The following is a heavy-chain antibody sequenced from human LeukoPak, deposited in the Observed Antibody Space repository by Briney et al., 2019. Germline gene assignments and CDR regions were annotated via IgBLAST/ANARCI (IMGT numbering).Heavy chain of an antibody. CDR2: IKQDGSEK. D-gene: IGHD6-13*01. CDR1: GFMFSSSW. Sequence: PGGSLRLSCAASGFMFSSSWMSWVRQTPGKGLEWVANIKQDGSEKYYVDSVKGRFTISRDNAKNSLYLQMNSLRAEDTAVYYCARAIAAAGKGPNDYWGQGTMVTVSS. V-gene: IGHV3-7*01. J-gene: IGHJ4*02. CDR3: ARAIAAAGKGPNDY.